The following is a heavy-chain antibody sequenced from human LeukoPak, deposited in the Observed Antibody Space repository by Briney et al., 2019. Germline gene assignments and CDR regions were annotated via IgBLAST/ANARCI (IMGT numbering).Heavy chain of an antibody. J-gene: IGHJ5*02. V-gene: IGHV3-21*01. CDR1: GFTFSSYS. D-gene: IGHD2-2*01. CDR2: ISSSSSYI. CDR3: ARPYSVVPARKKHWFDP. Sequence: GGSLRLSCAASGFTFSSYSMNWVRQAPGKGLEWVSSISSSSSYIYYADSVKGRFTISRDNAKNSLYLQMNSLRAEDTAVYYCARPYSVVPARKKHWFDPWGQGTLVTVSS.